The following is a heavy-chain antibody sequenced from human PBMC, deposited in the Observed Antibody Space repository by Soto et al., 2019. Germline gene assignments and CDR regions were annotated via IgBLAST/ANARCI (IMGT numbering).Heavy chain of an antibody. CDR1: GFTFSSYA. Sequence: EVQLLESGGGVVQPGGSLRLSCAASGFTFSSYAMSWVRQAPGKGLEWVSAMSGGGGSTDYADFVKGRFTISRDNSKNTLYLEMTTLRAEDTVVYYSTKLRTITTGASDCWGPGTLVTVSS. J-gene: IGHJ4*02. CDR2: MSGGGGST. D-gene: IGHD1-1*01. V-gene: IGHV3-23*01. CDR3: TKLRTITTGASDC.